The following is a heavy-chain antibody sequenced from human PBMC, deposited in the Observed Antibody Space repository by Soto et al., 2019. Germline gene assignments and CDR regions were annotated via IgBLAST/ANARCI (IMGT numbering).Heavy chain of an antibody. CDR3: ARFYDSSGYYYVWYFDY. D-gene: IGHD3-22*01. V-gene: IGHV3-7*01. CDR1: GFAFISYW. J-gene: IGHJ4*02. Sequence: WGSLRLSCAASGFAFISYWIIFCRQAAFKWLEWVANIKEDGSEKYYVDSVKGRFTISRDNAKNSLYLQMNSLRAEDTAVYYCARFYDSSGYYYVWYFDYWGQGTLVTVSS. CDR2: IKEDGSEK.